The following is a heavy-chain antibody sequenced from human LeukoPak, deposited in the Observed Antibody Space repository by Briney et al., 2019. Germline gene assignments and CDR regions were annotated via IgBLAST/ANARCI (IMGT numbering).Heavy chain of an antibody. V-gene: IGHV1-18*01. CDR2: ISDYDGNT. CDR1: GYTFTSYG. CDR3: ARDLSAAGTFRLSDY. D-gene: IGHD6-13*01. J-gene: IGHJ4*02. Sequence: GASVKVSCKASGYTFTSYGISWVRQAPGQGLEWMGLISDYDGNTNYAQTLQGRVTMTTDTSTSTAYMELRRLRSDDTAVYYCARDLSAAGTFRLSDYWGQGTLVTVSS.